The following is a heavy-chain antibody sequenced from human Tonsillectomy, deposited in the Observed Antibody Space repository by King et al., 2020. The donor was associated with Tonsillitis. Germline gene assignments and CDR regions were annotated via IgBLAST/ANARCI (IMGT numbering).Heavy chain of an antibody. J-gene: IGHJ4*02. CDR3: ARHKIGVHAVEF. V-gene: IGHV3-7*01. CDR1: GFTFSGYW. D-gene: IGHD3-3*01. CDR2: MNEDGSDR. Sequence: VQLVESGGGLVQPGGSLRLSCAVSGFTFSGYWMTWVRQAPGKGLEWVAMMNEDGSDRYHVDSVKGRITISRANAKNSLFLQMNSLRVDDTAVYYCARHKIGVHAVEFWGQGTLVTVSS.